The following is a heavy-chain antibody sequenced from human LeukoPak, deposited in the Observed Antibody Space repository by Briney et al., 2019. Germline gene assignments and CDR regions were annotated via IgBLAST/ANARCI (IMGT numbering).Heavy chain of an antibody. CDR1: GYTFTSYG. J-gene: IGHJ4*02. CDR2: VSPYNGNT. V-gene: IGHV1-18*01. Sequence: ASVKVSCKASGYTFTSYGLNWVRQAPGQGLEWMGWVSPYNGNTNYAQKLQGRVTMTTDTSTSTAYMELRSLRSDDTAVYCCARHPVPAADWGQGTLVTVSS. CDR3: ARHPVPAAD. D-gene: IGHD2-2*01.